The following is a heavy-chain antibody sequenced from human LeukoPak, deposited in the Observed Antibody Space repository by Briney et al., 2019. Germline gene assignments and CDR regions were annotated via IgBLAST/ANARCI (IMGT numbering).Heavy chain of an antibody. V-gene: IGHV1-18*01. D-gene: IGHD5-24*01. Sequence: ASVKVSCKASGGTFSSYAISWVRQAPGQGLEWMGWISTYNGDTNYAQNLQGRVTMTIDTSTSTAYMELRSPRSDDTAVYYCARDGDGYTNGNFDYWGQGTLVTVSS. CDR3: ARDGDGYTNGNFDY. CDR1: GGTFSSYA. CDR2: ISTYNGDT. J-gene: IGHJ4*02.